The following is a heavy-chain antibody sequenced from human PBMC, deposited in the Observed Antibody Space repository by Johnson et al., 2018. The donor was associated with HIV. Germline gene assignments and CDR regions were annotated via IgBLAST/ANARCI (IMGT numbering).Heavy chain of an antibody. D-gene: IGHD3-9*01. CDR2: IKQDGSEK. J-gene: IGHJ3*02. V-gene: IGHV3-7*05. Sequence: VESGGGLVQPGGSLRLSCAASGFTFSSYWMSWVRQAPGKGLEWVANIKQDGSEKYYVDSVKGRFTISRDNAQNSLYLQMNSLRAEDTAVYYCARTARRYFVDAFDIWGQGTMVTVSS. CDR3: ARTARRYFVDAFDI. CDR1: GFTFSSYW.